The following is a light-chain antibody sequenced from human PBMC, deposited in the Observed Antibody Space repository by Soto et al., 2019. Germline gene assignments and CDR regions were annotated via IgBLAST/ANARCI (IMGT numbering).Light chain of an antibody. V-gene: IGKV1-6*01. J-gene: IGKJ1*01. CDR2: GAS. Sequence: IQMTQSPSSLSASVGDRVTITCQASQGIRTDLGWYQQKPGKAPKVLIFGASTLQSGVPSRFSGSGSGTDFILTISSLQPEDFATYYCLQDYSYPRTFGQGTKVDIK. CDR1: QGIRTD. CDR3: LQDYSYPRT.